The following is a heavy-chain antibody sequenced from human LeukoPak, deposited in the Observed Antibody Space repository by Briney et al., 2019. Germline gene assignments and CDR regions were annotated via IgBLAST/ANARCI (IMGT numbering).Heavy chain of an antibody. D-gene: IGHD4-17*01. Sequence: GRSLRLSCAPSGITVSTNYTNWVRQDPGKGLEWVSVMYSGGNTSYPDSVKGRFSITRDNSKNTLFLQMNSLRAEDTAVYYCARGIGSTVFFDYWGQGTLVTVSS. V-gene: IGHV3-53*01. CDR3: ARGIGSTVFFDY. CDR2: MYSGGNT. J-gene: IGHJ4*02. CDR1: GITVSTNY.